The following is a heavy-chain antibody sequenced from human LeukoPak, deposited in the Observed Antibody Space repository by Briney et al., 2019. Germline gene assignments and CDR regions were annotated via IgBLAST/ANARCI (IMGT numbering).Heavy chain of an antibody. V-gene: IGHV3-23*01. CDR2: ISGSGGST. CDR3: AKAGAYSYFEL. Sequence: QPGGSLRLSCAASGFTFSSYGMSWVRQAPGKGLEWVSTISGSGGSTYYADSVKDRFTISRDNSKNTLYLQMNSLRAEATAVYFXAKAGAYSYFELWGRGTLVTVSS. CDR1: GFTFSSYG. D-gene: IGHD3-16*01. J-gene: IGHJ4*02.